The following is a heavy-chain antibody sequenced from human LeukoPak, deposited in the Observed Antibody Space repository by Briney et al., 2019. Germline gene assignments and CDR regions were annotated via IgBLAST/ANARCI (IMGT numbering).Heavy chain of an antibody. CDR2: ISYDGSNK. J-gene: IGHJ4*02. V-gene: IGHV3-30*04. Sequence: GGSLRLSCAASGFTFSSYAMSWVRQAPGKGLEWVAVISYDGSNKYYADSVKGRFTISRDNSKNTLYLQMNSLRAEDTAVYYCARESTDCSSTSCYAEYFDYWGQGTLVTVSS. D-gene: IGHD2-2*01. CDR1: GFTFSSYA. CDR3: ARESTDCSSTSCYAEYFDY.